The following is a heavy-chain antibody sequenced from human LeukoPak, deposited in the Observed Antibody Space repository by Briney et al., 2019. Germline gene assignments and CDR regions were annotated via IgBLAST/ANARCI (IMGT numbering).Heavy chain of an antibody. CDR1: GGSISSTNW. V-gene: IGHV4-4*02. Sequence: SETLSLTCAVSGGSISSTNWWSWIRQPPGKGLEWIGEIFHSGGTNYNPSLKSRISLSVDKSQNQFSLKLNSLTAADTAVYYCAANGYYSIDVWGKGTTVTVSS. J-gene: IGHJ6*03. CDR2: IFHSGGT. CDR3: AANGYYSIDV. D-gene: IGHD2-8*01.